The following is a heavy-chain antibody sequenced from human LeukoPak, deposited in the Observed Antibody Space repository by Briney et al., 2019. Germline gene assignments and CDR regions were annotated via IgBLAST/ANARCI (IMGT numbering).Heavy chain of an antibody. CDR3: AYIAAARINYFDY. V-gene: IGHV3-30-3*01. CDR1: GFTFSSYA. D-gene: IGHD6-13*01. CDR2: ISYDGSNK. Sequence: PGKSLRLSRAASGFTFSSYAMHWVRQAPGKGLEWVAVISYDGSNKYYADSVKGRFTISRDNSKNTLYLQMNSLRAEDTAVYYCAYIAAARINYFDYWGQGTLVTVSS. J-gene: IGHJ4*02.